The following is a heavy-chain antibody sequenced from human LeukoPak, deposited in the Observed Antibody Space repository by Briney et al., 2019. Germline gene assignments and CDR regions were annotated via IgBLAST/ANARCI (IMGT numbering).Heavy chain of an antibody. J-gene: IGHJ4*02. D-gene: IGHD2-21*02. Sequence: GESLKISCQVSGYSFTNYWIGWVRQMPGKGLEWMGIIFPADSDTRYSPSFQGQVTVSADKSISTAYLQWSSLKASDTAMYYCARWVTADRGKKDAFDVWGQGTLVTVSS. CDR2: IFPADSDT. CDR1: GYSFTNYW. CDR3: ARWVTADRGKKDAFDV. V-gene: IGHV5-51*01.